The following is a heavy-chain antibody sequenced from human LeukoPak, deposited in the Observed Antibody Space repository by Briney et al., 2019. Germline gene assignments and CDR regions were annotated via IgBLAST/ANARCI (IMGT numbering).Heavy chain of an antibody. J-gene: IGHJ6*02. V-gene: IGHV1-69*13. CDR2: IIPIFGTT. CDR3: ARGALGYCSSTSCYEYYYYGMDV. Sequence: SVKVSCKASGYTFTSYAISWVRQAPGQGLEWMGGIIPIFGTTNYAQKFQGRVTITADESTSTAYMELSSLRSEDTAVYYCARGALGYCSSTSCYEYYYYGMDVWGQGTTVTVSS. CDR1: GYTFTSYA. D-gene: IGHD2-2*01.